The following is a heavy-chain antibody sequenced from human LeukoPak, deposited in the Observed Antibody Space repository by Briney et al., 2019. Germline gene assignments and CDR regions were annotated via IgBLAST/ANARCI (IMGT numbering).Heavy chain of an antibody. CDR1: GGSISSGGYS. CDR2: IYTSGST. V-gene: IGHV4-30-4*07. CDR3: ARKKYGSGSLDY. Sequence: SETLSLTCAVSGGSISSGGYSWSWIRQPPGKGLEWIGYIYTSGSTNYNPSLKSRVTISVDTSKNQFSLKLSSVTAADTAVYYCARKKYGSGSLDYWGQGTLVTVSS. D-gene: IGHD3-10*01. J-gene: IGHJ4*02.